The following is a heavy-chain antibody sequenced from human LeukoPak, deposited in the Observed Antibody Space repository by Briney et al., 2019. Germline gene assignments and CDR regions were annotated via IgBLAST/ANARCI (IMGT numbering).Heavy chain of an antibody. Sequence: ASVKVSCKASGYTFTDYYMHWVRQAPGQGLEWVGWINPNSGGANYAQKFQGRVTMTRDTSINTAYMELSSLRSDDTAVYYCARGIGAPMVPDYWGRGTLVTVSS. D-gene: IGHD3-10*01. J-gene: IGHJ4*02. CDR3: ARGIGAPMVPDY. CDR2: INPNSGGA. V-gene: IGHV1-2*02. CDR1: GYTFTDYY.